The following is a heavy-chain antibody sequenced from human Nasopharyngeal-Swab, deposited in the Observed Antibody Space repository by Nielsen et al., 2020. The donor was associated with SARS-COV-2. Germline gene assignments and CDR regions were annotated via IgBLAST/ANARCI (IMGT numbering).Heavy chain of an antibody. D-gene: IGHD6-13*01. CDR3: ARGSIAAAGSNWYFDL. V-gene: IGHV4-59*01. Sequence: SETLSLTCTVSGDSISGYYWSWIRQSPGKGLEWIGYIYYTGSTSYNPSLKSRVAISVDTSKNQFSLRLSSVTAADTAVYYCARGSIAAAGSNWYFDLWGRGTLVTVSS. J-gene: IGHJ2*01. CDR2: IYYTGST. CDR1: GDSISGYY.